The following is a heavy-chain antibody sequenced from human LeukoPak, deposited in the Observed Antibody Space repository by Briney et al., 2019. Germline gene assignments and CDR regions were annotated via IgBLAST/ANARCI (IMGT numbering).Heavy chain of an antibody. CDR1: GGSISSYY. Sequence: SETLSLTCTVSGGSISSYYWSWIRQPAGKGLEWIGRIYTSGSTNYNPSLKSRVTMSVDTSKNQFSLKLSSVTAADTAVYYCARDFYDFWSGYGPVSYYYYYGMDVWGQGTTVTVSS. V-gene: IGHV4-4*07. J-gene: IGHJ6*02. CDR3: ARDFYDFWSGYGPVSYYYYYGMDV. CDR2: IYTSGST. D-gene: IGHD3-3*01.